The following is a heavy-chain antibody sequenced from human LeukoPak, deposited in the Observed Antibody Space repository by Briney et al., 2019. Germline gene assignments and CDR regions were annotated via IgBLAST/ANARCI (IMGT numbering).Heavy chain of an antibody. CDR1: GFSFSSYE. CDR2: IRSSGSTT. CDR3: ARGSHYYDSSD. V-gene: IGHV3-48*03. Sequence: GGSLRLSCAASGFSFSSYEMNWVRQAPGKGLEWVSYIRSSGSTTYYADSVKGRFTISRDNAKNSLYLQMNSLRAEDTAVYYCARGSHYYDSSDWGQGTLVTVSS. J-gene: IGHJ4*02. D-gene: IGHD3-22*01.